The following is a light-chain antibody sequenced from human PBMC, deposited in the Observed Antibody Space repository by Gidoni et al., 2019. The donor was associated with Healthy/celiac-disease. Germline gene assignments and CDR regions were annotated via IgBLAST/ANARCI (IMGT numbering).Light chain of an antibody. CDR1: QSISSF. V-gene: IGKV1-39*01. Sequence: IQMTQSPSSLSASVGDRVTITCRASQSISSFLNWYQQKPGKAPKLLIYAASSLQSGVTSRFSGSGSGTEFTLTISSLQPEDFATYYCHQSYSTPPWAFGQGTKVEIK. CDR3: HQSYSTPPWA. J-gene: IGKJ1*01. CDR2: AAS.